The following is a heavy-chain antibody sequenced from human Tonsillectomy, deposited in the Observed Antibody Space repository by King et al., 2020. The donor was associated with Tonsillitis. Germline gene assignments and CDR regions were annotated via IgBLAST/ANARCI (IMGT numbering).Heavy chain of an antibody. CDR3: TAVTFYGADPDY. CDR2: IKRRSEGETT. V-gene: IGHV3-15*01. Sequence: VQLVESGGGLVKPGGSLRLSCAASGFTFSNAWMNWVRQSPGKGLEWVGRIKRRSEGETTDYAAPVNGRFTISRDDSRNTLYLQMDSLKTEDTAIYYCTAVTFYGADPDYWGQGNLVTGSS. D-gene: IGHD2/OR15-2a*01. J-gene: IGHJ4*02. CDR1: GFTFSNAW.